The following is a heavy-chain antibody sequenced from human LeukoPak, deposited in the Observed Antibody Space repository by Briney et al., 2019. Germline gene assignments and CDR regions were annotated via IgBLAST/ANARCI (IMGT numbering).Heavy chain of an antibody. J-gene: IGHJ4*02. CDR2: INHSGTT. Sequence: SETLSLTCAVYGGSFSGYSWTWIRQPPGKGLEWIGEINHSGTTDYNPSLQSRVTISLDTSKNQFSLRLSSVTAADTAVYYCARGGVLKSVDYWGQGTLVAVSS. V-gene: IGHV4-34*01. CDR1: GGSFSGYS. CDR3: ARGGVLKSVDY. D-gene: IGHD3-16*01.